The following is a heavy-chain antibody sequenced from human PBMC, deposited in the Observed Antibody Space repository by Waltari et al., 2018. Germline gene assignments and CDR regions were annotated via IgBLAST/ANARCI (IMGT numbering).Heavy chain of an antibody. Sequence: QVQLQESGPGLVKPSQTLSLTCTVSGGSISSGSYYWSWIRQPAGKGLEWIGRIYTSGSTNYTPSLKSRVTISVDTSKNQFSLKLSSVTAADTAVYYCAREVLESGDYRGYNWFDPWGQGTLVTVSS. CDR2: IYTSGST. V-gene: IGHV4-61*02. D-gene: IGHD4-17*01. J-gene: IGHJ5*02. CDR1: GGSISSGSYY. CDR3: AREVLESGDYRGYNWFDP.